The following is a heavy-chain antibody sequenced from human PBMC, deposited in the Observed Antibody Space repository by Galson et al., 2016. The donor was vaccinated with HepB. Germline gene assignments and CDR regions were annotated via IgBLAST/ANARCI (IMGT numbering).Heavy chain of an antibody. V-gene: IGHV3-48*04. CDR2: ISSASSTN. CDR1: GFTFNTYG. J-gene: IGHJ5*02. D-gene: IGHD3-10*01. CDR3: ARDYVPGA. Sequence: SLRLSCADSGFTFNTYGMNWVRQAPGKGLEWVSYISSASSTNYYADAVKGRFTTSRDNARHSLYLEMNSLRGEDTAMYYCARDYVPGAWGQGVLVTVPS.